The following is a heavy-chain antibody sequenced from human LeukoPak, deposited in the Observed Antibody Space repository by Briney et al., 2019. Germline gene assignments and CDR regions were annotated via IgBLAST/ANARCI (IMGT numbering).Heavy chain of an antibody. V-gene: IGHV4-59*01. CDR3: ARAPGDHFDY. J-gene: IGHJ4*02. CDR2: IYSSGST. CDR1: GGSISSYY. Sequence: SETLSLTCTVSGGSISSYYWSWIRQPPGKGLEWIGYIYSSGSTNYNPSLKSRVTISVDTSKNQFSLKLSSVTAADTAVYYCARAPGDHFDYWGQGTLVTVSS. D-gene: IGHD3-10*01.